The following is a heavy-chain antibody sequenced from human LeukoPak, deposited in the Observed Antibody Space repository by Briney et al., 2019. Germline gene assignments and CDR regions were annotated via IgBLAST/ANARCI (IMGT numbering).Heavy chain of an antibody. CDR3: ARDGDYSNYGGPYYYYGMDV. CDR2: IIPIFGTA. D-gene: IGHD4-11*01. CDR1: GGTFSSYA. V-gene: IGHV1-69*13. Sequence: ASVKVSCKASGGTFSSYAISWVRQAPGQGLEWMGGIIPIFGTANYAQKFQGRVTITADESTSTAYMELSSLRSEDTAVYYCARDGDYSNYGGPYYYYGMDVWGQGTTVTVSS. J-gene: IGHJ6*02.